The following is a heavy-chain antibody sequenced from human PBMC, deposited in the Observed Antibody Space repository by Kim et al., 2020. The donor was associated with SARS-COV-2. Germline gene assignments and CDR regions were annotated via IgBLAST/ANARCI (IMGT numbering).Heavy chain of an antibody. CDR3: ARESGINVDYDILTGYYNGAKGWFDP. D-gene: IGHD3-9*01. CDR1: GGSVSSGSYY. CDR2: IYYSGST. J-gene: IGHJ5*02. V-gene: IGHV4-61*01. Sequence: SETLSLTCTVSGGSVSSGSYYWSWIRQPPGKGLEWIGYIYYSGSTNYNPSLKSRVTISVDTSKNQFSLKLSSVTAADTAVYYCARESGINVDYDILTGYYNGAKGWFDPWGQGTLVTVSS.